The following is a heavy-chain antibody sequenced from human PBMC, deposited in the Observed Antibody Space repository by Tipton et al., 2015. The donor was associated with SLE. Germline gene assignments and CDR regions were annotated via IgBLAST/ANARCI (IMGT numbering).Heavy chain of an antibody. CDR3: ARENCGGDCSFDY. CDR2: IHHSGTT. Sequence: GSLRLSCAVSGVSISSSNWWSWVRQVPGKGLEWIGEIHHSGTTYYNPSLESRVTISVDKSNNHFSLRLNSVTAADTAVYYCARENCGGDCSFDYWGQGTLVTVSS. CDR1: GVSISSSNW. D-gene: IGHD2-21*01. J-gene: IGHJ4*02. V-gene: IGHV4-4*02.